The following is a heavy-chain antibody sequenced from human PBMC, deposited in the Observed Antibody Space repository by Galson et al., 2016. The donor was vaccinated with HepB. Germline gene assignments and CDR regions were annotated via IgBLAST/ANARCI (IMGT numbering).Heavy chain of an antibody. CDR2: ITPSGTM. J-gene: IGHJ5*02. CDR3: ARPPRGTYENFGLDH. V-gene: IGHV3-69-1*01. Sequence: SLRLSCAGSGFTFGYYTMNWVRQAPGKGLEWVSSITPSGTMYYADSVKGRFTISRDDGKRCLFLQMNSLRDEDTGVYYCARPPRGTYENFGLDHWGQGTLVTVSS. CDR1: GFTFGYYT. D-gene: IGHD1-26*01.